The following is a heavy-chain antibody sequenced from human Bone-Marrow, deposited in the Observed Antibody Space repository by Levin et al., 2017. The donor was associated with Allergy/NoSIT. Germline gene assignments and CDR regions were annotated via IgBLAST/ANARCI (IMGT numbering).Heavy chain of an antibody. D-gene: IGHD3-10*01. Sequence: SQTLSLTCSVSGDSLTSGSYFWNWIRQPAGKGLGWIGRSYRSGSPNYNPSLGSRVSISVDTSKNQFSLRLTSATAADTAVYFCAREPVSGNYYHYYHYYMDVWGEGTSVTVSS. CDR3: AREPVSGNYYHYYHYYMDV. V-gene: IGHV4-61*02. CDR2: SYRSGSP. CDR1: GDSLTSGSYF. J-gene: IGHJ6*03.